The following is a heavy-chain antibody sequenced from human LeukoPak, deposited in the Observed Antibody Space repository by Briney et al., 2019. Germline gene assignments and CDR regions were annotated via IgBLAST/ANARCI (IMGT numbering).Heavy chain of an antibody. D-gene: IGHD3-10*01. Sequence: GGSLRLSCAASGFTFSSYGMHWVRQAPGKGLEWVAVISYDGSNKYYADSVKGRFTISRDNSKNTLYLQMSSLRAEDTAVYYCARDANYYWYYFDYWGQGTLVTVSS. J-gene: IGHJ4*02. CDR2: ISYDGSNK. V-gene: IGHV3-30*03. CDR1: GFTFSSYG. CDR3: ARDANYYWYYFDY.